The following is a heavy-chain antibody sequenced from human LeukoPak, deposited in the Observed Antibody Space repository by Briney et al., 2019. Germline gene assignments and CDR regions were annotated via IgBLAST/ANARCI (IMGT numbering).Heavy chain of an antibody. Sequence: GGSLRLSCAAPGFTVSSNYMSWVRQAPGKGLEWVSVIYSGGSTYYADSVKGRFTISRDNSKNTLYLQMNSLRAEDTAVYYCARAIAAAGFDYWGQGTLVTVSS. CDR3: ARAIAAAGFDY. D-gene: IGHD6-13*01. CDR2: IYSGGST. J-gene: IGHJ4*02. V-gene: IGHV3-66*01. CDR1: GFTVSSNY.